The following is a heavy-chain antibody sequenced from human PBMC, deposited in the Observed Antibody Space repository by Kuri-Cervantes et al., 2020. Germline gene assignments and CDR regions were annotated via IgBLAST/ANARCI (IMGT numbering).Heavy chain of an antibody. J-gene: IGHJ2*01. CDR1: GFTFSSYA. CDR2: ISYDGSNK. V-gene: IGHV3-30-3*01. Sequence: LSLTCAASGFTFSSYAMHWVRQAPGKGLEWVAVISYDGSNKYYADSVKGRFTISRDNAKNSLYLQMNSLRDEDTAVYYCARSRADWYFDLWGRGTLVTVSS. CDR3: ARSRADWYFDL.